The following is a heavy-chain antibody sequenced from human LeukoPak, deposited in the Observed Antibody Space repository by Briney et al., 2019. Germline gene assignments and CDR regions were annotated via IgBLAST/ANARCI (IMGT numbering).Heavy chain of an antibody. J-gene: IGHJ4*02. CDR3: ARGNYDFWRTIDY. Sequence: PSETLSLTCAVSGGSISSSNWWSWVRQPPGKGLEWIGEIYHSGSTNYNPSLKSRVTISVDKSKNQFSLKLSSVTAADTAVYYCARGNYDFWRTIDYWGQETLVTVSS. CDR1: GGSISSSNW. V-gene: IGHV4-4*02. D-gene: IGHD3-3*01. CDR2: IYHSGST.